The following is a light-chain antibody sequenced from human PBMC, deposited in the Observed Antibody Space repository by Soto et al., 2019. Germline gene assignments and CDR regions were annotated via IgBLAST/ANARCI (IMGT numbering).Light chain of an antibody. CDR1: SSDVGTYNY. V-gene: IGLV2-14*01. J-gene: IGLJ3*02. Sequence: QSVLTQPASVSGSPGQSITISCTGTSSDVGTYNYVSWYQQHPGKAPKLMIYEVSDRPSGVSNRFSGSKSGSTASLIISGLQAEDEADYYCSSYTSNSTLVFGGGTKLTVL. CDR2: EVS. CDR3: SSYTSNSTLV.